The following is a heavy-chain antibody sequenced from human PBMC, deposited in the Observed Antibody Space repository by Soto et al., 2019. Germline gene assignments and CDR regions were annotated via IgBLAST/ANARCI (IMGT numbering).Heavy chain of an antibody. V-gene: IGHV3-72*01. CDR1: GFTFSDHY. J-gene: IGHJ4*02. CDR3: ARDSRAVAGFDS. Sequence: GGSLRLSCAASGFTFSDHYMDWVRQAPGKGLEWVGRSRNKANAYTTEYAASVKGRFTVSRDESKNSLYLQMDSLRTEDTAMYYCARDSRAVAGFDSWGQGTLVTVSS. D-gene: IGHD6-19*01. CDR2: SRNKANAYTT.